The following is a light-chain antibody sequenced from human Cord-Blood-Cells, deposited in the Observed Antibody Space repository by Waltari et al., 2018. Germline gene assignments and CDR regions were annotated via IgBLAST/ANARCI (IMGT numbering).Light chain of an antibody. CDR1: QGISNY. J-gene: IGKJ3*01. Sequence: DIQMTQSPSSLSASVGDRVTITCRASQGISNYLAWYQQKPGKVPKLLIYAASTLQSGVPSLFSGSGSGTDFTLTISSLQPEYVATYYCQKYNSAPIFTFGPGTKVDIK. V-gene: IGKV1-27*01. CDR2: AAS. CDR3: QKYNSAPIFT.